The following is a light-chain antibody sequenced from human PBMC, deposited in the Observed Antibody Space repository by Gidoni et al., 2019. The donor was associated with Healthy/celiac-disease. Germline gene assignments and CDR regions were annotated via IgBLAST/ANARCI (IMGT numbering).Light chain of an antibody. CDR1: QTISSY. CDR2: AAS. J-gene: IGKJ4*01. Sequence: DIQITHSPSSLSASVGDRVTITFRASQTISSYLNWYQQKKGRAPKVLIYAASNLQSGVTSRFSGSGSGTDFTLNISSLQPEDAATYYCQQTNSFFNFGGGTKVEIK. V-gene: IGKV1-39*01. CDR3: QQTNSFFN.